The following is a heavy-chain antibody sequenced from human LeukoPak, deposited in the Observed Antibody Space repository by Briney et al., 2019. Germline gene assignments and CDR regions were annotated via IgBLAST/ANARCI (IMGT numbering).Heavy chain of an antibody. CDR1: GYTFTGYY. CDR2: INPNSGGT. Sequence: ASVKVSCKASGYTFTGYYMHWVRQAPGQGLEWMGRINPNSGGTNYAQKLQGRVTMTTDTSTSTAYMELRSLRSDDTAVYYCARDGLYSGSYPSPGYWGQGTLVTVSS. J-gene: IGHJ4*02. D-gene: IGHD1-26*01. CDR3: ARDGLYSGSYPSPGY. V-gene: IGHV1-2*06.